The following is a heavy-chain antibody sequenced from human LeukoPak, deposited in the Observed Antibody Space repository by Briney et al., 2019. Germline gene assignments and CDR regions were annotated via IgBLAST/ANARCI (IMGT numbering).Heavy chain of an antibody. J-gene: IGHJ6*02. CDR1: GYTFTGYY. CDR3: ARDLARYDFWSGYYLNYYYYGMDV. V-gene: IGHV1-2*06. Sequence: ASVKVSCKASGYTFTGYYMHWVRQAPGQGLEWMGRINPNSGGTNYAQKFQGRVTMTRDTSISTAYMELSRLRSDDTAVYYCARDLARYDFWSGYYLNYYYYGMDVWGQGTTVTVSS. CDR2: INPNSGGT. D-gene: IGHD3-3*01.